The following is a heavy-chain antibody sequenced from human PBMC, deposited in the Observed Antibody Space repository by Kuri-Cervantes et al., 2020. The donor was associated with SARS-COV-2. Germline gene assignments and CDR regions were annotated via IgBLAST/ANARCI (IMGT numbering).Heavy chain of an antibody. V-gene: IGHV4-34*01. CDR3: ARVDSSGYIGFDY. CDR1: GGSFSGYY. Sequence: SETLSLTCAVYGGSFSGYYWNWIRQPPGKGLEWIGEINHSGSTNYNPSLKSRVTISVDTSKNQFSLKLSSVTAADTAVYYCARVDSSGYIGFDYWGQGTLVTVSS. D-gene: IGHD3-22*01. J-gene: IGHJ4*02. CDR2: INHSGST.